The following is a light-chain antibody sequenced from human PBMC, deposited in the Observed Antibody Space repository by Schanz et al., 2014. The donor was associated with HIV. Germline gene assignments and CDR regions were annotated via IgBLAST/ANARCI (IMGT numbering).Light chain of an antibody. V-gene: IGKV3-20*01. CDR1: QSITSNY. J-gene: IGKJ4*01. CDR2: GAS. CDR3: QQSGDSGGT. Sequence: EIVLTQSPGTLSLSPGERATLSCRASQSITSNYLAWYRQTPGQAPRLLIYGASTRATGVPDRFSGSGSGTDFTLIISRLEPEDFAVYYCQQSGDSGGTFGGGTKVDMK.